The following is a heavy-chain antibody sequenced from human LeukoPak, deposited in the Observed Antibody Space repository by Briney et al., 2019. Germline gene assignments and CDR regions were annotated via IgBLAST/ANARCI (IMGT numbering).Heavy chain of an antibody. CDR3: ARYYGSGRYVDY. CDR2: INPNSGGT. Sequence: ASVKVSCKASGYTFTGYYMHWVRQAPGQGLKWMGWINPNSGGTNCAQKFQGRVTMTRDTSISTAYMELSRLRSDDTAVYYCARYYGSGRYVDYWGQGTLVTVSS. CDR1: GYTFTGYY. J-gene: IGHJ4*02. D-gene: IGHD3-10*01. V-gene: IGHV1-2*02.